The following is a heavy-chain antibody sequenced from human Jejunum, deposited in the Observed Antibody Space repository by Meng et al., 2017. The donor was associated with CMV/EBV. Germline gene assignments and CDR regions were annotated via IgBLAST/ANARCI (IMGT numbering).Heavy chain of an antibody. J-gene: IGHJ4*02. CDR2: IKDDGSEK. Sequence: GFNFGTFWMSWVRQATGKGLEWVANIKDDGSEKYSVDSVKGRFTISRDNAKNSLSLQMNSLRAEDTAVYYCARALYSYGLGARFDFWGQGSLVTVSS. V-gene: IGHV3-7*01. D-gene: IGHD5-18*01. CDR1: GFNFGTFW. CDR3: ARALYSYGLGARFDF.